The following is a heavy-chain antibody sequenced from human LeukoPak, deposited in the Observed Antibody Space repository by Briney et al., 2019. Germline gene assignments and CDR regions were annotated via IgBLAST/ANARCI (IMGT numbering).Heavy chain of an antibody. CDR3: AKSVRGYYDSSGYYYQGIFQH. D-gene: IGHD3-22*01. CDR2: ISGSGGST. CDR1: GFTFSSYA. V-gene: IGHV3-23*01. Sequence: GGSLRLSCAASGFTFSSYAMSWVRQAPGKGLEWVSAISGSGGSTYYADSVKGRFTISRGNSKNTLYLQMNSLRAEDTAVYYCAKSVRGYYDSSGYYYQGIFQHWGQGTLVTVSS. J-gene: IGHJ1*01.